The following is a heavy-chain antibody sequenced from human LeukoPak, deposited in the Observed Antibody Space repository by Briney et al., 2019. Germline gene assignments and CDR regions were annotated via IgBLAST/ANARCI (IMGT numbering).Heavy chain of an antibody. J-gene: IGHJ4*02. CDR1: GFTFDDYG. Sequence: GGSLRLSCAASGFTFDDYGMSWVRQAPGKGLEWVSGINWNGDSTGYADSVKGRFTISRDNAKNSLYLQMDSLRAEDTALYYCARGPNYDILTGYYNYWGQGTLVTVSS. D-gene: IGHD3-9*01. CDR2: INWNGDST. V-gene: IGHV3-20*04. CDR3: ARGPNYDILTGYYNY.